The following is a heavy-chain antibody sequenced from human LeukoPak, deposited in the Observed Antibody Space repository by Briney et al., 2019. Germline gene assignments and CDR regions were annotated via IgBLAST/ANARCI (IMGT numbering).Heavy chain of an antibody. V-gene: IGHV1-2*02. CDR2: INPNSGGT. CDR1: GYTFTGYY. CDR3: ARRAIVVVPAAKRAYYYYMDV. Sequence: ASVKVSCKASGYTFTGYYMHWVRQAPGQGLEWMGWINPNSGGTNYAQKFQGRVTMTRDTSISTAYMELSRLRSDDTAVYYCARRAIVVVPAAKRAYYYYMDVWGKGITVTVSS. J-gene: IGHJ6*03. D-gene: IGHD2-2*01.